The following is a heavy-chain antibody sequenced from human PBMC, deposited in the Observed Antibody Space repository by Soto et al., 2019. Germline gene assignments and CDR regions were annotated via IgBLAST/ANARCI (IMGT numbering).Heavy chain of an antibody. Sequence: QVQLQESGPGLVKPSETLSLSCTVSGGAISGYYWTWIRQPAGKGLEWIGRIYSSGSTKYNPSLQSRVTVSLDTSKTQFSLRLTSVTAADTAVYYCARGQRFSDWFDPWGQGTLVTVSS. V-gene: IGHV4-4*07. D-gene: IGHD3-3*01. CDR3: ARGQRFSDWFDP. CDR2: IYSSGST. CDR1: GGAISGYY. J-gene: IGHJ5*02.